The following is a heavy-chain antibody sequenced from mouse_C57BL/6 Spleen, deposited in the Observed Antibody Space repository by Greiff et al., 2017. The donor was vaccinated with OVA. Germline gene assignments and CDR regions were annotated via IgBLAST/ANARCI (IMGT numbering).Heavy chain of an antibody. CDR2: IDPANGNT. CDR1: GFNIKNPY. CDR3: AIITTVVGAMDY. D-gene: IGHD1-1*01. Sequence: VQLQQSVAELVRPGASVKLSCTASGFNIKNPYMHWVKQRPEQGLEWIGRIDPANGNTKYAPKFQGKATITADTSSNTAYLQLSSLTSEDTAIYYCAIITTVVGAMDYWGQGTSVTVSS. V-gene: IGHV14-3*01. J-gene: IGHJ4*01.